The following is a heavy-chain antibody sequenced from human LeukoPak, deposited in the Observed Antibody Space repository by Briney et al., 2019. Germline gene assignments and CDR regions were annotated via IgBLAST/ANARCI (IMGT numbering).Heavy chain of an antibody. D-gene: IGHD3-10*01. J-gene: IGHJ3*02. CDR1: GYTFTSYD. Sequence: ASAKVSCKASGYTFTSYDINWVRQATGQGLEWMGWMNPNSGNTGYAQKFQGRVTMTRNTSINTPYMELSSLRSEDTAVYYCAREDALWFGELLFDAFDIWGQGTMVTVSS. CDR3: AREDALWFGELLFDAFDI. CDR2: MNPNSGNT. V-gene: IGHV1-8*01.